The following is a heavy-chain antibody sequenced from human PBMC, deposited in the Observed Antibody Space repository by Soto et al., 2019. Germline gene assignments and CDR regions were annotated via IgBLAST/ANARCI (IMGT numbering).Heavy chain of an antibody. CDR2: IDDSENT. Sequence: QVQLQESGPRLVKPSQPLSLTCIVSGGSISSGGHSWSWLRQHPGKGLEWIGYIDDSENTYYNPSLKSRLSMSVDTSRSQFSLNLSSVTAADTAVYYCAILSGSYYLLPDYWGQGTLVTVSS. D-gene: IGHD1-26*01. CDR3: AILSGSYYLLPDY. CDR1: GGSISSGGHS. V-gene: IGHV4-31*03. J-gene: IGHJ4*02.